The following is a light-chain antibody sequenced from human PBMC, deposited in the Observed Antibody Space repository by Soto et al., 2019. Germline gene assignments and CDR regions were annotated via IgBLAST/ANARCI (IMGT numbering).Light chain of an antibody. CDR1: QDIRTS. J-gene: IGKJ3*01. Sequence: DIPMTQSPSSLSASVGARVSITCQASQDIRTSLSWFQQKAGRAPKLLIYGASNLETGVPSRFRGSGSWRDFTFTISSLQPEDIATYYCQHYDNLPPFTFGPGTKVDIK. V-gene: IGKV1-33*01. CDR2: GAS. CDR3: QHYDNLPPFT.